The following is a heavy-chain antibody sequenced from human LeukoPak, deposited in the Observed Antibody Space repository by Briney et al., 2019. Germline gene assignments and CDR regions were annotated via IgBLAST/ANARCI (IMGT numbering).Heavy chain of an antibody. CDR3: ARGGYGDNWFDP. D-gene: IGHD3-10*01. J-gene: IGHJ5*02. V-gene: IGHV4-34*01. CDR2: INHSGST. Sequence: PSETLSLTCAVYGGSFSGYYWSWIRQPPGKGLEWIGEINHSGSTNYNPSLKSRVTISVDTSKNQFSLKLSSVTAADTAVYYCARGGYGDNWFDPWGQGALVTVSS. CDR1: GGSFSGYY.